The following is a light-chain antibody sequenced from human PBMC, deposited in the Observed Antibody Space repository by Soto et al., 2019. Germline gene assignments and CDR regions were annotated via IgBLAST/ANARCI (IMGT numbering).Light chain of an antibody. J-gene: IGLJ1*01. V-gene: IGLV2-14*01. CDR3: CSYTRTSNHYF. CDR2: EVT. Sequence: QSALTQPASVSGSPGQSITISCTGTSSDVGGYNYVSWYQQHPGKAPKLVIYEVTKRPSGVSNRFSGSKSGNTASLTISGLQAEDETDYYCCSYTRTSNHYFFGSGTKLTVL. CDR1: SSDVGGYNY.